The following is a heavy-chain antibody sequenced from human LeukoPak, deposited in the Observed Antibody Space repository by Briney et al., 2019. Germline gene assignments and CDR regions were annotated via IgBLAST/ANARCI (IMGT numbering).Heavy chain of an antibody. CDR1: GFTFKTYW. Sequence: GGSLRLSCAASGFTFKTYWMHCVRQAPGRGPVWASRISSDGSNTRYADSVKGRFTVSRDNAKNTLYLQMNSLRAEDTAVYYCARDWGGSGPTSHDYWGQGTLVTVSS. D-gene: IGHD3-16*01. V-gene: IGHV3-74*01. CDR3: ARDWGGSGPTSHDY. CDR2: ISSDGSNT. J-gene: IGHJ4*02.